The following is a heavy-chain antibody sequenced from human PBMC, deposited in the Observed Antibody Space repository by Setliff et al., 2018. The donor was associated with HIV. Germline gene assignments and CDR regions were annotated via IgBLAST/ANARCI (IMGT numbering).Heavy chain of an antibody. V-gene: IGHV4-39*01. D-gene: IGHD3-22*01. CDR2: IYYTGNT. CDR3: ARQQGDSRGFYPHFDY. J-gene: IGHJ4*02. CDR1: GVSVSGTAYY. Sequence: SETLSLTCTVSGVSVSGTAYYWAWSRQPPGRGLEWIGNIYYTGNTNYNSSLKSRISMSMVASKKQIFLKLSTVSAADTAVYYCARQQGDSRGFYPHFDYWGQGRLVTVSS.